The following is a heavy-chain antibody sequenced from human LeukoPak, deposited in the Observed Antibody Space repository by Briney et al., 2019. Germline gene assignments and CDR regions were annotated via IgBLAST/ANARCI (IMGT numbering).Heavy chain of an antibody. D-gene: IGHD1-26*01. CDR1: GGTFSSYA. CDR3: ARGLWELHAFDI. V-gene: IGHV1-69*05. Sequence: SVKVSCKASGGTFSSYAISWVRQAPGQGLEWMGRIIPIFGTANYAQRFQGGVTITTDESTSTAYMELSSLRSEDTAVYYCARGLWELHAFDIWGQGTMVTVSS. CDR2: IIPIFGTA. J-gene: IGHJ3*02.